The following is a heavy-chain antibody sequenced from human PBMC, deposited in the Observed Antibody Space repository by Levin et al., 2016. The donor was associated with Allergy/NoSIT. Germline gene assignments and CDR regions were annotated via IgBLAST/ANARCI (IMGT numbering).Heavy chain of an antibody. D-gene: IGHD3-3*01. CDR3: ASHRYYDFWSGYLYYYYGMDV. V-gene: IGHV1-46*01. Sequence: WVRQAPGQGLEWMGIINPSGGSTSYAQKFQGRVTMTRDTSTSTVYMELSSLRSEDTAVYYCASHRYYDFWSGYLYYYYGMDVWGQGTTVTVSS. J-gene: IGHJ6*02. CDR2: INPSGGST.